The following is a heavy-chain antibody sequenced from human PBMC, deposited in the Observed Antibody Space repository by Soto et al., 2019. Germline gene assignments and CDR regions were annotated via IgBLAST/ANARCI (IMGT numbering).Heavy chain of an antibody. J-gene: IGHJ3*02. Sequence: ASVKVSCKASGNTFSSYYIHWVRQAPGQGPEWMGVINPSGRSTSYAQTFQGRVTITRDTSTSTIYMELSSLTSEDTAVYYCVRVSRFAALDAFDIWGQGTMVTVSS. D-gene: IGHD3-3*01. CDR2: INPSGRST. V-gene: IGHV1-46*01. CDR3: VRVSRFAALDAFDI. CDR1: GNTFSSYY.